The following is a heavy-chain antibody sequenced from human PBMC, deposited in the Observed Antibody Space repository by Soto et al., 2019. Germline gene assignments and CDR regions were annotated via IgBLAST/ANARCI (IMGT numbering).Heavy chain of an antibody. CDR3: ALTRRSSLLEVAGPGFEY. Sequence: GGSLRLSCAASGFNFGVFGMHWVRQAPGKGLEWLSVLSYEGSEEYYADSVRGRFTISRDNSKNTLFLQMDSLRVDDAGVYYCALTRRSSLLEVAGPGFEYWGQGTLVTVSS. J-gene: IGHJ4*02. D-gene: IGHD6-19*01. CDR1: GFNFGVFG. V-gene: IGHV3-30*03. CDR2: LSYEGSEE.